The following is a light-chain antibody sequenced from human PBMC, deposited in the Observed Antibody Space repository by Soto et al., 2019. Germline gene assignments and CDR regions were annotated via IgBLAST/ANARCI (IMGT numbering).Light chain of an antibody. CDR3: QQSHSTPPTT. CDR2: AAS. CDR1: QSISIY. J-gene: IGKJ5*01. Sequence: IQMTQSPSSLSASVGNRVTITCRAIQSISIYLNWYQQKPVKAPKLLIYAASSLQSGVPSRFSGSGSGTDFTLTISSLQPEDFATYYCQQSHSTPPTTFGQGTRLEIK. V-gene: IGKV1-39*01.